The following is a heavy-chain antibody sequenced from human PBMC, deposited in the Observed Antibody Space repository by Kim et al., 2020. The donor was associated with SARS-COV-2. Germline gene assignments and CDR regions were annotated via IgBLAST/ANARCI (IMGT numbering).Heavy chain of an antibody. Sequence: GGSLRLSCAASGFTFSSYGMHWVRQAPGKGLEWVAVISYDGSNKYYADSVKGRFTISRDNSKNTLYLQMNSLRAEDTAVYYCAKDQEYDFRGALGMDVWGQGTTVTVSS. D-gene: IGHD3-3*01. CDR3: AKDQEYDFRGALGMDV. J-gene: IGHJ6*02. V-gene: IGHV3-30*18. CDR2: ISYDGSNK. CDR1: GFTFSSYG.